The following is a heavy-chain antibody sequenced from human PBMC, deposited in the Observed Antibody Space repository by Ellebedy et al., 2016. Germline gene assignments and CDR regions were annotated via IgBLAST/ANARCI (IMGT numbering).Heavy chain of an antibody. Sequence: GESLKISCAASGFIFNNAWMSWVRQAPGKGLEWVGLIKSTTDGGTADYAAPVKGRFTISRDDAKTTLYLHLNTVKTEDTAVYYCATARLDYWGQGSLVTVSS. CDR2: IKSTTDGGTA. J-gene: IGHJ4*02. V-gene: IGHV3-15*01. CDR3: ATARLDY. CDR1: GFIFNNAW.